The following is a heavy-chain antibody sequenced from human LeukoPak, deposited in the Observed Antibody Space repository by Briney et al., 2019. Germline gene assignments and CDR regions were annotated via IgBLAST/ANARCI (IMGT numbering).Heavy chain of an antibody. V-gene: IGHV1-24*01. J-gene: IGHJ3*02. D-gene: IGHD2-8*01. CDR3: XTXGLXXVWAYDXXXI. Sequence: ASARVSCKVSGYTLTELSMHWVRQAPGKGLEWMGGFDPEDGETIYAQKFQGRVTMTEDTSTDTAYMELSSLRSEDTAVYYCXTXGLXXVWAYDXXXIWGXGXXVTX. CDR1: GYTLTELS. CDR2: FDPEDGET.